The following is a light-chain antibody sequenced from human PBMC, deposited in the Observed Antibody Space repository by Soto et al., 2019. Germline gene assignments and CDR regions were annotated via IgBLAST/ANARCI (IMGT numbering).Light chain of an antibody. J-gene: IGKJ4*01. V-gene: IGKV3-15*01. Sequence: EIVMTQSPATLSVSPGERASLSCRASQSVSSYLAWYQRRPGQAPRLLIYGASTRATGIPARFSGSGSGTEFILTISSLQSEDFATYYCQQLNSYPPTFGGGTKVDIK. CDR3: QQLNSYPPT. CDR1: QSVSSY. CDR2: GAS.